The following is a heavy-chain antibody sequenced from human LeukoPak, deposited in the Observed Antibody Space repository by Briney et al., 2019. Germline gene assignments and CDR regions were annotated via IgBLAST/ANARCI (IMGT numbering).Heavy chain of an antibody. V-gene: IGHV4-39*01. CDR2: IYYSGST. D-gene: IGHD2-15*01. Sequence: SETLSLTCTVSGGSISSSSYYWGWIRQPPGKGLEWIGSIYYSGSTYYNPSLKSRVTTSVDTSKNQFSLKLSSVTAADTAVYYCARKEYCSGGSCTGHPLNWFDPWGQGTLVTVSS. CDR1: GGSISSSSYY. CDR3: ARKEYCSGGSCTGHPLNWFDP. J-gene: IGHJ5*02.